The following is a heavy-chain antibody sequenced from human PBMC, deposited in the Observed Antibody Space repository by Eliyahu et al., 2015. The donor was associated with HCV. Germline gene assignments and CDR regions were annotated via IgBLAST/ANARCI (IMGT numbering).Heavy chain of an antibody. CDR3: ARPEDVDNRGDY. Sequence: EVQLVQSGAEIKKPGESLKISCKGSGYNFPTYWIGWVRQRPGKGLEWMGIIXPGDSDTRYSPSVQGQVTISVDKSFNTAYLQWSSLKASDTAIYYCARPEDVDNRGDYWGQGTLVTVSS. D-gene: IGHD5-24*01. V-gene: IGHV5-51*01. CDR1: GYNFPTYW. J-gene: IGHJ4*02. CDR2: IXPGDSDT.